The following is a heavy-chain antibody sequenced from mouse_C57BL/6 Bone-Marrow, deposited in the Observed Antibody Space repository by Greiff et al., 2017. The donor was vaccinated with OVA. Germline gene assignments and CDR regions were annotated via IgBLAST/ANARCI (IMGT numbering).Heavy chain of an antibody. CDR1: GFALTSYG. J-gene: IGHJ4*01. D-gene: IGHD2-1*01. CDR2: ICRGGSN. V-gene: IGHV2-5*01. Sequence: VQLKESGPGLVQPSQSLSITCTASGFALTSYGVHWVRQSPGKGLEWLGVICRGGSNDYYAAFMSRLSITKDNSKSQVLFKMNRLQADDTAIYYCAKQSGNCGAMDYWGKGTSVTVSS. CDR3: AKQSGNCGAMDY.